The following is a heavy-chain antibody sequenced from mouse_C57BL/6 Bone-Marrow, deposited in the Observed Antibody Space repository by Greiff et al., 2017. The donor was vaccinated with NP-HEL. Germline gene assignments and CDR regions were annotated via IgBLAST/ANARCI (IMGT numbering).Heavy chain of an antibody. D-gene: IGHD2-1*01. CDR3: ARAGYGNYLYAMDY. Sequence: QVQLKQPGAELVKPGASVKLSCKASGYTFTSYWMHWVKQRPGQGLEWIGMIHPNSGSTNYNEKFKSKATLTVDKSSSTAYMQLSSLTSEDSAVYYCARAGYGNYLYAMDYWGQGTSVTVSS. J-gene: IGHJ4*01. CDR2: IHPNSGST. CDR1: GYTFTSYW. V-gene: IGHV1-64*01.